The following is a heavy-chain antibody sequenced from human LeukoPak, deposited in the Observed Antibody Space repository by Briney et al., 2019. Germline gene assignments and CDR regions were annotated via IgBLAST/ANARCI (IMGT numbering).Heavy chain of an antibody. J-gene: IGHJ6*03. Sequence: GGSLRLSCAASGFTFSSYGMTWVRQAPGKGLEWVSYISSSSSTIYYADSVKGRFTISRDNAKDSLYLQLNSLRAEDTAVYYCARDWARSTDIYYYYYYMDVWSKGTTVTISS. D-gene: IGHD1-26*01. V-gene: IGHV3-48*01. CDR1: GFTFSSYG. CDR2: ISSSSSTI. CDR3: ARDWARSTDIYYYYYYMDV.